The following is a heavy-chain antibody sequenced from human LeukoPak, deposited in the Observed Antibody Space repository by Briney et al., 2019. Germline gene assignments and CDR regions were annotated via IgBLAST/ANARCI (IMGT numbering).Heavy chain of an antibody. CDR1: GDTFNTYS. J-gene: IGHJ4*02. CDR3: ANIMGMAPLDH. V-gene: IGHV1-69*13. Sequence: SVKVSCKASGDTFNTYSFSWVRQAPGQGLEWMGGIVPILKTPNYPQKFQGRVTITAYESTRTVYMGLTSLKSEDTAIYYCANIMGMAPLDHWGQGTLVTVSS. CDR2: IVPILKTP. D-gene: IGHD1-26*01.